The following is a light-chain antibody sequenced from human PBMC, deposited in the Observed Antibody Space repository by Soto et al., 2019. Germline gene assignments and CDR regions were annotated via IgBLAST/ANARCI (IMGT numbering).Light chain of an antibody. CDR1: QSISSY. CDR3: QQSYSTPRT. J-gene: IGKJ2*01. Sequence: DIQMTQSPSYLSASVGDRVTITCRARQSISSYLNWYQQKPGKAPKLLIYAASSLQSWVPSRFSGSGSGTDFTLTISSLQPEDFATYYCQQSYSTPRTFGQGTKLEIK. V-gene: IGKV1-39*01. CDR2: AAS.